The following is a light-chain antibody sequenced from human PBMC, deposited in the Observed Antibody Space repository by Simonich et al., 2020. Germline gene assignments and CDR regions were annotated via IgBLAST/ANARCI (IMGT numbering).Light chain of an antibody. CDR1: SGSIASTY. J-gene: IGLJ3*02. CDR3: QSYDSSNRV. V-gene: IGLV6-57*03. CDR2: EDN. Sequence: NFMLTQPHSVSESPGKTVTISCTRSSGSIASTYVQCYQQLPGSAPTTAIYEDNQRPSGVPDRFSGSIDSSSNSASLTISGLKTEDEADYYCQSYDSSNRVFGGGTKLTVL.